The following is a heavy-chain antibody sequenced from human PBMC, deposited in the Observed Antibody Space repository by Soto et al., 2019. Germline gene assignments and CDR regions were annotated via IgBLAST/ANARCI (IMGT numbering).Heavy chain of an antibody. CDR1: GFTFSSYA. Sequence: EVQLLESGGGLVQPGGSLRLSCAASGFTFSSYAMSWVRQAPGKGLEWVSAISGSGGSTYYADSVKGRFTISRDNSKNALYLQMNSLRAEDTAVYYCAKGPYGDYSGGYWGQGTLVTVSS. J-gene: IGHJ4*02. CDR2: ISGSGGST. D-gene: IGHD4-17*01. V-gene: IGHV3-23*01. CDR3: AKGPYGDYSGGY.